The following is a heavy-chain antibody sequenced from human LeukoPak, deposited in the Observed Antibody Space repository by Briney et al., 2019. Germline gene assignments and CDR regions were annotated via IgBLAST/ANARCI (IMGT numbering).Heavy chain of an antibody. CDR3: ARNGKRVVYYFDY. D-gene: IGHD2-15*01. Sequence: ASVKVSCKASGYTFTSYYMHWVRQAPGQGLEWMGIINPSGGSTSYAQKFQGRVTITTDESTSTAYMELSSLRSEDTAVYYCARNGKRVVYYFDYWGQGTLVTVSS. J-gene: IGHJ4*02. CDR2: INPSGGST. V-gene: IGHV1-46*01. CDR1: GYTFTSYY.